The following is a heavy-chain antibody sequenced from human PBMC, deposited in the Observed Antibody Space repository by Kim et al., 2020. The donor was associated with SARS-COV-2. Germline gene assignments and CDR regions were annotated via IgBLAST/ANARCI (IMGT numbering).Heavy chain of an antibody. D-gene: IGHD6-13*01. Sequence: SETLSLTCTVSGGSISSYYWSWIRQPPGKGLEWIGYIYYSGSTKYNPSLKSRVTISVDTSKNQFSLKLSSVTAADTAVYYCARGREGYISSWYLDYWGQGTLVTVSS. V-gene: IGHV4-59*01. CDR1: GGSISSYY. CDR3: ARGREGYISSWYLDY. J-gene: IGHJ4*02. CDR2: IYYSGST.